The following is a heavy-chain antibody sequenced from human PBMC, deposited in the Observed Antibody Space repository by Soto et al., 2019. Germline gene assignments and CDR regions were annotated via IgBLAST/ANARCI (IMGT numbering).Heavy chain of an antibody. J-gene: IGHJ5*02. D-gene: IGHD3-22*01. Sequence: GGSLRLSCEASGFTFYNYAMAWVRQAPGRGLEWVSGITSSGGTYYADAVKGRFTISRDNSENTLYLQMNSLRAEDTAVYYCAKGESSVSASYFDPWGQGTLVTISS. CDR3: AKGESSVSASYFDP. CDR2: ITSSGGT. V-gene: IGHV3-23*01. CDR1: GFTFYNYA.